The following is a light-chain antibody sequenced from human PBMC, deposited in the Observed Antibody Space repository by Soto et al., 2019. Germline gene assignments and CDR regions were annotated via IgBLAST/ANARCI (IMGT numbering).Light chain of an antibody. CDR1: SSNIGSNT. Sequence: QSVLTQPPSASGTPGQGVTISCSGSSSNIGSNTVTWYQQFPGTAPKILIYSNNQRPSGVPDRLSGSKSGTSASLAISGLQSEDEADYYCAVWDDTLSGVVFGGGTKLTVL. CDR3: AVWDDTLSGVV. V-gene: IGLV1-44*01. CDR2: SNN. J-gene: IGLJ3*02.